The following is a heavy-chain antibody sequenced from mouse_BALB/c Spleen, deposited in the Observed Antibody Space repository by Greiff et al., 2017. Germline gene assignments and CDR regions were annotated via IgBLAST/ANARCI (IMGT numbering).Heavy chain of an antibody. D-gene: IGHD2-14*01. V-gene: IGHV5-6-5*01. CDR3: ARGGDYRYDTGFDY. Sequence: EVQLVESGGGLVKPGGSLKLSCAASGFTFSSYAMSWVRQTPEKRLEWVASISSGGSTYYPDSVKGRFTISRDNARNILYLQMSSLRSEDTAMYYCARGGDYRYDTGFDYWGQGTTLTVSS. CDR2: ISSGGST. J-gene: IGHJ2*01. CDR1: GFTFSSYA.